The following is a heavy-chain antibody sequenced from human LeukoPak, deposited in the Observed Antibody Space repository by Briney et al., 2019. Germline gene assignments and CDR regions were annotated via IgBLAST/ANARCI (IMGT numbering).Heavy chain of an antibody. J-gene: IGHJ5*02. Sequence: GASVKVSCKASGGTFSSYAISWVRQAPGQGLEWMGRIIPILGIANYAQKFQGRVTITADKSTSTAYMELSSLRSEDTAVYYCASMVRGAKTDNWFDPWGQGTLVTVSS. CDR3: ASMVRGAKTDNWFDP. CDR2: IIPILGIA. CDR1: GGTFSSYA. V-gene: IGHV1-69*04. D-gene: IGHD3-10*01.